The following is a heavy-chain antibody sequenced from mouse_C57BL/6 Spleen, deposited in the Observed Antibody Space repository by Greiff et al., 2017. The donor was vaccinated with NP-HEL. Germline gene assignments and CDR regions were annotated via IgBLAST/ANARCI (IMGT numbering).Heavy chain of an antibody. CDR3: ARSSYPYYAMDY. Sequence: QVQLQQSGPELVKPGASVKISCKASGYSFTSYYIHWVKQRPGQGLEWIGWIYPGSGNTKYNEKFKGKATLTADTSSSTAYMQLSSLTSEDSAVYYCARSSYPYYAMDYWGQGTSVTVSS. CDR1: GYSFTSYY. CDR2: IYPGSGNT. J-gene: IGHJ4*01. V-gene: IGHV1-66*01.